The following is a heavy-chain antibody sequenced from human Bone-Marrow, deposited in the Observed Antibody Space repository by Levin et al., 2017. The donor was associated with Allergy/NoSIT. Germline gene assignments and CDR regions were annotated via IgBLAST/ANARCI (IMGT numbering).Heavy chain of an antibody. CDR2: IYSGGST. J-gene: IGHJ4*02. D-gene: IGHD6-19*01. Sequence: GGSLRLSCAASGFTVTNNYMSWVRQAPGKGLECVSIIYSGGSTYYTDSVKGRFTISRDNSKNTLYLQMNSLRAEDTAVYYCARTGYSIAWYGAVDYWGQGTLVTVSS. V-gene: IGHV3-53*01. CDR1: GFTVTNNY. CDR3: ARTGYSIAWYGAVDY.